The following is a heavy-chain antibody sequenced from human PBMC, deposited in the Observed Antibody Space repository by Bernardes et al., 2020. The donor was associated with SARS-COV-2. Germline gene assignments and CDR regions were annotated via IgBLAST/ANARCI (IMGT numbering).Heavy chain of an antibody. J-gene: IGHJ4*02. CDR2: ISWNSGSI. CDR1: GFTFDDYA. V-gene: IGHV3-9*01. D-gene: IGHD3-22*01. Sequence: GGSLRLSCAASGFTFDDYAMHWVRQAPGKGLEWVSGISWNSGSIGYADSVKGRFTVSRDNAKNSLYLQMNSLRAEDTALYYCAKARYYDSSFYFDYWGQGTLVTVSS. CDR3: AKARYYDSSFYFDY.